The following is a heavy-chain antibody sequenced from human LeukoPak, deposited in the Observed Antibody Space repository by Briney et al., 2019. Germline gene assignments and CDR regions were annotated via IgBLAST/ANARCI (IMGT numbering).Heavy chain of an antibody. V-gene: IGHV3-23*01. Sequence: GGSLRLSXAASGFTFSNYAMSWVRQAPGKGLEWVSGISGSGGPTYYADSVKGRFTISRDNSKNTLYLQMNSLSAEDTAVYYCAKSSYYCRGGSCYSIDYWGQGTLVTVSS. CDR3: AKSSYYCRGGSCYSIDY. J-gene: IGHJ4*02. CDR2: ISGSGGPT. CDR1: GFTFSNYA. D-gene: IGHD2-15*01.